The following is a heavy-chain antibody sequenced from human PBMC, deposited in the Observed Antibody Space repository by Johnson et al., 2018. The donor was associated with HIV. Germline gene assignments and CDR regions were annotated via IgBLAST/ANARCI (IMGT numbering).Heavy chain of an antibody. CDR3: ARAQYRWYSSGLDAFDI. Sequence: VQLLESGGGVVQPGGSLRLSCAASGFTFSSYGIHLVRQAPGKGLEWVAVISYDGSNKYYADSVRGRFTISRDNSKKSLFLQMNSLRAEDTAVYYWARAQYRWYSSGLDAFDIWGQGTMVTVSS. D-gene: IGHD6-19*01. CDR1: GFTFSSYG. CDR2: ISYDGSNK. V-gene: IGHV3-30*19. J-gene: IGHJ3*02.